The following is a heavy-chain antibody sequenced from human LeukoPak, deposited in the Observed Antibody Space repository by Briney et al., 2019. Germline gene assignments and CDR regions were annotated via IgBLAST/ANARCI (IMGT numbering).Heavy chain of an antibody. J-gene: IGHJ3*02. CDR2: MSYDGSNK. Sequence: PGRSLRLSCAASGFTFSTFALHWVRQAPGKGLEWVAVMSYDGSNKYYADSVKGRFTISRDNSKNTLYLQMNSLRAEDTAVYYCAREEIAAVLDAFDIWGQGTMVTVSS. D-gene: IGHD6-13*01. V-gene: IGHV3-30-3*01. CDR1: GFTFSTFA. CDR3: AREEIAAVLDAFDI.